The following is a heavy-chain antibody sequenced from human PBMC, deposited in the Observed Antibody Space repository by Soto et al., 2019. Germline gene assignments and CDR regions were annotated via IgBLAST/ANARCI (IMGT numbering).Heavy chain of an antibody. D-gene: IGHD3-16*02. V-gene: IGHV3-48*01. Sequence: GGSLRLSCAASGFTFSTYSMNWVRQAPGKGLEWVSYISGSGTTKYYADSVKGRFTISRDNSKNTLFLQMSSLRVEDTAVYYCARDRLRLGELSLIGYFDYWGQGTLVTVSS. CDR1: GFTFSTYS. CDR3: ARDRLRLGELSLIGYFDY. J-gene: IGHJ4*02. CDR2: ISGSGTTK.